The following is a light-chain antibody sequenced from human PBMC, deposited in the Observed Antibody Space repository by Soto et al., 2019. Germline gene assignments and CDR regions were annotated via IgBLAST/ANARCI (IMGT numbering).Light chain of an antibody. CDR2: SAS. CDR1: QTIYSF. CDR3: QHRGAWPPYT. Sequence: EIVLTQSPATLSLSPGDRATLSCRANQTIYSFLAWYQQKPGQAPRLLIYSASDRATGIPARFSGSGSGTDFTLTISGLEPEAFAVYYCQHRGAWPPYTFGQGTKLEIK. V-gene: IGKV3-11*01. J-gene: IGKJ2*01.